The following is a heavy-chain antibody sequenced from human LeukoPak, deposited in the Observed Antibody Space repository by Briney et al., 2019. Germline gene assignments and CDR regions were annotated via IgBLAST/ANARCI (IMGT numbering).Heavy chain of an antibody. J-gene: IGHJ5*02. V-gene: IGHV3-23*01. Sequence: GGSLRLSCAASGFIFNNFGLIWVRQAPGKGLEWVSAISNDGGGTTYADFVKGRFTISRDNSKNTLFLQMNSLRAEDTALYYCTKGGSGYFLDLWGQGTLVTVSS. CDR1: GFIFNNFG. D-gene: IGHD3-22*01. CDR3: TKGGSGYFLDL. CDR2: ISNDGGGT.